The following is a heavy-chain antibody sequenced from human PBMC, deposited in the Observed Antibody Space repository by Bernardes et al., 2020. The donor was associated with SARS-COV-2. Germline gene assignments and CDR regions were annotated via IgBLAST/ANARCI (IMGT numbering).Heavy chain of an antibody. V-gene: IGHV3-66*02. J-gene: IGHJ4*02. Sequence: GGTLRLSCASSGFTVSSNYMGWVRKGPGKGLEWVSVIYRGGSTYYGDSVKGRFSISRDNSKNTLFLQMNSLRVEDTAVYYCARESIVWSNAFDYWGQGTLVTVSS. D-gene: IGHD3-22*01. CDR2: IYRGGST. CDR1: GFTVSSNY. CDR3: ARESIVWSNAFDY.